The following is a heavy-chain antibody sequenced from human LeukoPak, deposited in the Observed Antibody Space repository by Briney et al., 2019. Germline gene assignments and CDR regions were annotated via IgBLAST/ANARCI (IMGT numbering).Heavy chain of an antibody. CDR1: GFTLSEYG. CDR3: ARDRINMMVLVHDSGLDL. D-gene: IGHD3-22*01. CDR2: LSYDGSDR. V-gene: IGHV3-30*01. J-gene: IGHJ5*02. Sequence: PGGSLRLSCAASGFTLSEYGIHWVRQAPGKGLEWVAVLSYDGSDRYYADSVNGRFTISRDISSDTVSQQMNSLRVEDTALYFCARDRINMMVLVHDSGLDLWGQGTLVTVSS.